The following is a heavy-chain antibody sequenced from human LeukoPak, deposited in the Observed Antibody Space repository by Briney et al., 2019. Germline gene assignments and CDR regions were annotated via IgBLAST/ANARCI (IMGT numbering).Heavy chain of an antibody. D-gene: IGHD1-26*01. V-gene: IGHV1-3*04. CDR3: ARPGDSNFDI. Sequence: ASVKVSCKASGYIFSRYAMHWVRQAPGQRPEWMGWINSGNGDTKYSQKFQGRVTITRDTSASTAYMELSSLRSEDTAVYYCARPGDSNFDIWGQGTMVTVSS. J-gene: IGHJ3*02. CDR1: GYIFSRYA. CDR2: INSGNGDT.